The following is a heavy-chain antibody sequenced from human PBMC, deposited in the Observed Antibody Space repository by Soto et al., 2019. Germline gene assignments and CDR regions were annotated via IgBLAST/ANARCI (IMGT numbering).Heavy chain of an antibody. CDR1: GGSISSGGYYY. CDR2: IYYSGST. V-gene: IGHV4-31*03. CDR3: ARATSSGYYYFDY. J-gene: IGHJ4*02. Sequence: SETLSLTCTVSGGSISSGGYYYWSWIRQHPGKGLEWIGYIYYSGSTYYNPSLKSRVIISVDTSKNQFSLKLSSVTAADTAVYYCARATSSGYYYFDYWGQGTLVTVSS. D-gene: IGHD3-22*01.